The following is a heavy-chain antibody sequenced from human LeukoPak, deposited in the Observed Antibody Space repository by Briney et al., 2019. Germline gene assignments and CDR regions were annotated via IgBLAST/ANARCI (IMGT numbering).Heavy chain of an antibody. Sequence: PSETLSLTCTVSGGSFSTNNYYWGWIRQPPGKGLEWIGNIFYSGSTYYSPSLKSRVTISVDTSKNQFSLKLSSVTAADTAVYYWARGYVVAAKSLDYWGQGTLVTVSS. D-gene: IGHD2-15*01. J-gene: IGHJ4*02. CDR3: ARGYVVAAKSLDY. V-gene: IGHV4-39*07. CDR1: GGSFSTNNYY. CDR2: IFYSGST.